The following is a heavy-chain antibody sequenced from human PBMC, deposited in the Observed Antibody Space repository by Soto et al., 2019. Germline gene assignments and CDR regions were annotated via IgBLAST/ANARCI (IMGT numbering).Heavy chain of an antibody. V-gene: IGHV3-48*03. Sequence: HPGGSLRLSCAASGFTFSSYKMNGVRQAPGKGLEWVSYISSSGSTIYYADSVKGRFTISRDNAKNSLYLQMNSLRAEDTAVYYCASGKWELLAAAGYYFDYWGQGTLVPISS. CDR2: ISSSGSTI. D-gene: IGHD1-26*01. J-gene: IGHJ4*02. CDR1: GFTFSSYK. CDR3: ASGKWELLAAAGYYFDY.